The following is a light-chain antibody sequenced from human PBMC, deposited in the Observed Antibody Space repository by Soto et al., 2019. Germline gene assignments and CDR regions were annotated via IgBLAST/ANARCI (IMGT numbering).Light chain of an antibody. V-gene: IGLV2-14*01. CDR2: DVS. Sequence: QSALTQPASVSGSPGQSITISCTGTSSDVGGYNYVSWYQQYPGKAPKLMIYDVSNRPSGVSNRFSGSKSGNTASLTISGLQAEDEADYYCSSYTGSSTLVFGGGTKLIVL. CDR1: SSDVGGYNY. CDR3: SSYTGSSTLV. J-gene: IGLJ2*01.